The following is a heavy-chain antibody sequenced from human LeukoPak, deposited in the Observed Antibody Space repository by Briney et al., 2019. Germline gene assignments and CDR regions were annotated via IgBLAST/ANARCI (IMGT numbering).Heavy chain of an antibody. D-gene: IGHD3-22*01. CDR2: ISSYGGST. CDR1: GFTFSSYT. Sequence: PGGSLRLSCAASGFTFSSYTMHWVRQAPGKGLEYVSGISSYGGSTYYANSVKGRFTISRDNSKNTLYLQMGSLRAEDMAVYYCARDLFITTNREYYYYMDVWGKGTTVTVSS. V-gene: IGHV3-64*01. CDR3: ARDLFITTNREYYYYMDV. J-gene: IGHJ6*03.